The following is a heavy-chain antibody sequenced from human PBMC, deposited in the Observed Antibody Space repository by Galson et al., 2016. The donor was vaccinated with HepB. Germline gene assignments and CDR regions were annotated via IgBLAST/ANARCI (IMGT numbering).Heavy chain of an antibody. V-gene: IGHV3-21*01. D-gene: IGHD2-15*01. CDR2: IGISSGYI. J-gene: IGHJ4*02. CDR3: RMVGATLSRDY. CDR1: GLTLSTYS. Sequence: SLRLSCAASGLTLSTYSMNWVRQAPGKGLEWVSSIGISSGYIYYSDSVKGRFIISRDDAKNTLYLQMDSLRVDDAAVYYCRMVGATLSRDYWGQGAQVTVSS.